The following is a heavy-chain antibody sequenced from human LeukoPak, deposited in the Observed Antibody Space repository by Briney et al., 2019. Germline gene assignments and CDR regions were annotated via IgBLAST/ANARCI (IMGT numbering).Heavy chain of an antibody. CDR3: ARRGSCRGGSCYSEAWFDP. D-gene: IGHD2-15*01. J-gene: IGHJ5*02. V-gene: IGHV5-51*01. CDR2: IYPGDSDT. CDR1: GYSFTNYW. Sequence: GESLKISCKGSGYSFTNYWIGWVRQMPGKGLEWMGIIYPGDSDTRYSPSFRGQVTISADKSISTAYLQWSSLKASDTAMYYCARRGSCRGGSCYSEAWFDPWGQGTLVTVSS.